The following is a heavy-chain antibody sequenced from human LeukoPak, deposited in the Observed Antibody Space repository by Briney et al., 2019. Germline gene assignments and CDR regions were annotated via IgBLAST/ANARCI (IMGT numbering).Heavy chain of an antibody. V-gene: IGHV3-9*01. J-gene: IGHJ4*02. CDR1: GFTFDDYA. Sequence: PGRSLRLSCAASGFTFDDYAMHWVRQAPGKGLEWVSGISWNSGSIGYADSVKGRFTISRDNAKNSLYLQMNSLRAEDTAVYYCARDIPYDYVWGSYEYWGQGTLVTVSS. D-gene: IGHD3-16*01. CDR2: ISWNSGSI. CDR3: ARDIPYDYVWGSYEY.